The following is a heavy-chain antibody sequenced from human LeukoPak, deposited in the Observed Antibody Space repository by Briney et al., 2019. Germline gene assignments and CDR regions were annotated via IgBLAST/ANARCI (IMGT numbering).Heavy chain of an antibody. J-gene: IGHJ3*02. D-gene: IGHD2-21*02. Sequence: SETLSLTCTVSGGSISSYYWSWIRQPPGKGLEWIGYIYYSGSTNYNPSLKSRVTISVDTSKDQFSLKLSSVTAADTAVYYCARDREICGGDCYNDAFDIWGQGTMVTVSS. CDR3: ARDREICGGDCYNDAFDI. CDR2: IYYSGST. V-gene: IGHV4-59*01. CDR1: GGSISSYY.